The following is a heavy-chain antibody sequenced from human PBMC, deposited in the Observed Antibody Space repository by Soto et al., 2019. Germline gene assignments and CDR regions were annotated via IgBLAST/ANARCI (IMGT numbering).Heavy chain of an antibody. CDR3: AKSPSPITYYYDRSGYGEGYYFDY. Sequence: PGGSLRLSCAASGFTFDDYAMHWVRQAPGKGLEWVSGISWNSGSIGYADSVKGRFTISRDNAKNSLYLQMNSLRAEDTALYYCAKSPSPITYYYDRSGYGEGYYFDYWGQGTLVTVSS. CDR2: ISWNSGSI. J-gene: IGHJ4*02. V-gene: IGHV3-9*01. CDR1: GFTFDDYA. D-gene: IGHD3-22*01.